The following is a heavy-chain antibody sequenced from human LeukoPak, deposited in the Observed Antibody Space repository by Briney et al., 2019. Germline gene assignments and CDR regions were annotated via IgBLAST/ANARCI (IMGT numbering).Heavy chain of an antibody. V-gene: IGHV3-43*01. CDR1: GFTFDDYT. CDR2: ISWDGGST. J-gene: IGHJ4*02. CDR3: AKDIGETGDR. D-gene: IGHD7-27*01. Sequence: GGSLRLSCAASGFTFDDYTMHWVRQAPGKGLEWVSLISWDGGSTYYADSVKGRFTISRDNSKNSLYLQMNSLRTEDTALYYCAKDIGETGDRWGQGTLVTVSS.